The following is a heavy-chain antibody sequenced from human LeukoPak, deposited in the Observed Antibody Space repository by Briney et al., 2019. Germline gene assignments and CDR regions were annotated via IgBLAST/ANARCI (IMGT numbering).Heavy chain of an antibody. V-gene: IGHV1-2*06. CDR3: ARGHDNWFDP. CDR1: GYSFTGYY. J-gene: IGHJ5*02. Sequence: ASVKVSCTASGYSFTGYYLHWVRQAPRQGLEWMGRINPNNGVTTYAQKFQDRVTMTRDTSISTAYMELSRLTSDDSAVYYCARGHDNWFDPWGQGTLVIVSS. CDR2: INPNNGVT.